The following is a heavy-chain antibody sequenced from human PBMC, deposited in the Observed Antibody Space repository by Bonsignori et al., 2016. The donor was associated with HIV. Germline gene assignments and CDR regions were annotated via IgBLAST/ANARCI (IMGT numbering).Heavy chain of an antibody. CDR2: TRNKANSYTT. J-gene: IGHJ3*02. Sequence: GESLKISCAASGFTFRDHYMDWVRQAPGKGLEWVGRTRNKANSYTTEYAASVKGRFTISRDESKNSLHLQMNSLKTEDTAVYYCGRETPRRDAFDIWGQGTMVTVSS. CDR3: GRETPRRDAFDI. V-gene: IGHV3-72*01. CDR1: GFTFRDHY.